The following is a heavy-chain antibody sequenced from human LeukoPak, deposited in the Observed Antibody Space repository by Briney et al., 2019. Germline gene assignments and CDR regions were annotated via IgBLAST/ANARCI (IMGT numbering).Heavy chain of an antibody. CDR1: GYTFTSYY. V-gene: IGHV1-2*02. J-gene: IGHJ3*02. D-gene: IGHD2-21*02. CDR2: INPNSGGT. CDR3: ASARAYCGGDCYSYDAFDI. Sequence: ASVKVSCKASGYTFTSYYMHWVRQAPGQGLEWMGWINPNSGGTNYAQKFQGRVTMTRDTSISTAYMELSRLRSDDTAVYYCASARAYCGGDCYSYDAFDIWGQGTMVTVSS.